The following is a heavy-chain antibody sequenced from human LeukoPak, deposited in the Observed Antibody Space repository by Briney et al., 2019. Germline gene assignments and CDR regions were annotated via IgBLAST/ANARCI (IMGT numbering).Heavy chain of an antibody. CDR2: ISAYNGNT. D-gene: IGHD6-13*01. V-gene: IGHV1-18*01. CDR1: GGTFRDFA. Sequence: ASVKVSCKASGGTFRDFAVSWVRQAPGQGLEWMGWISAYNGNTNYAQKLQGRVTMTTDTSTSTAYMELRSLRSDDTAVYYCARDNPGIAAAGLLDYWGQGTLVTVSS. CDR3: ARDNPGIAAAGLLDY. J-gene: IGHJ4*02.